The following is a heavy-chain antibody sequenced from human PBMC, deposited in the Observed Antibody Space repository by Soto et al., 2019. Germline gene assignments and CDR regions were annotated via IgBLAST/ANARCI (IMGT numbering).Heavy chain of an antibody. CDR1: GYTFTRYV. CDR2: INAGNGKT. CDR3: ARDHFYGSGTYNYRDV. Sequence: QVQLVQSGADVKKPGASVKVSCKASGYTFTRYVIHWVRQAPGQRLEWMGWINAGNGKTQYSEKFQGRVTITRDTSASTCYMELSSLRSEDSALYYCARDHFYGSGTYNYRDVWGKGTTVTVSS. D-gene: IGHD3-10*01. J-gene: IGHJ6*03. V-gene: IGHV1-3*01.